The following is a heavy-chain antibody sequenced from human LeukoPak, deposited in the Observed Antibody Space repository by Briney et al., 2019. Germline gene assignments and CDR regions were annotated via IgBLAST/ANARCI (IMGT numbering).Heavy chain of an antibody. CDR2: ISSSSSYI. V-gene: IGHV3-21*01. J-gene: IGHJ4*02. D-gene: IGHD6-13*01. Sequence: PGGSLRLSCAASGFTFSSYSMNWVCQAPGKGREWVSSISSSSSYIYYADSVKGRFTISRDNAKNSLYLQMNSLRAEDTAVYYCARGFSSLFDYWGQGTLVTVSS. CDR3: ARGFSSLFDY. CDR1: GFTFSSYS.